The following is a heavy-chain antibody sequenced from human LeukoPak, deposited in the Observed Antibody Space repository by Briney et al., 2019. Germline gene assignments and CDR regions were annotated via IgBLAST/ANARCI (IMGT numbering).Heavy chain of an antibody. CDR2: INHNGNVN. D-gene: IGHD3-16*01. V-gene: IGHV3-7*03. CDR3: TRGGGLDV. Sequence: GGSLRLSCAASGFTFSSYWMNWARQAPGKGLEWVASINHNGNVNYYVDSVKGRFTISRDNAKNSLYLQMSNLRAEDTAVYFCTRGGGLDVWGQGATVTVSS. CDR1: GFTFSSYW. J-gene: IGHJ6*02.